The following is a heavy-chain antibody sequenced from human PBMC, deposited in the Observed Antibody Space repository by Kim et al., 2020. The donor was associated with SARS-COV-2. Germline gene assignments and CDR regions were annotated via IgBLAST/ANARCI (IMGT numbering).Heavy chain of an antibody. V-gene: IGHV4-34*01. CDR1: GGSFSGYY. Sequence: SETLSLTCAVYGGSFSGYYWSWIRQPPGKGLEWIGEINHSGSTNYNPSLKSRVTISVDTSKNQFSLKLSSVTAADTAVYYCARSSATGPYYYYYGMDVWGQGTTVTVSS. J-gene: IGHJ6*02. CDR3: ARSSATGPYYYYYGMDV. D-gene: IGHD1-26*01. CDR2: INHSGST.